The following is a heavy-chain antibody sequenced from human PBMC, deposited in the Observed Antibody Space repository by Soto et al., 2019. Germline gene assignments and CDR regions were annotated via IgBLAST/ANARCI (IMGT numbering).Heavy chain of an antibody. V-gene: IGHV1-8*01. CDR3: ARGQLHSTTDSEYYYYCSMDV. CDR2: MNPNSGNT. CDR1: GYTFTSYD. Sequence: QVQLVQSGAEVKKPGASVKVSCKASGYTFTSYDINWVRQATGQGLEWMGWMNPNSGNTGYAQKFQGRVTMTRNTSISTAYMELSSLRCEDTTVYYCARGQLHSTTDSEYYYYCSMDVWGKGTTVTVSS. J-gene: IGHJ6*03. D-gene: IGHD4-4*01.